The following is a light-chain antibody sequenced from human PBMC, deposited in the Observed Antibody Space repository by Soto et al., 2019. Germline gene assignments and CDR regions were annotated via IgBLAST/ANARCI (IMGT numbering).Light chain of an antibody. CDR2: DAS. J-gene: IGKJ4*01. V-gene: IGKV1-33*01. CDR3: QQYDNLPRT. CDR1: HDISNY. Sequence: DIQMTQSPSSLSASVGDRVTVTCQASHDISNYLSWYQQIPGKAPKLLIYDASNLETGVPSRFSGSRSGTAFTLTISSLQPEDIPTYYCQQYDNLPRTFGGGTKVEIK.